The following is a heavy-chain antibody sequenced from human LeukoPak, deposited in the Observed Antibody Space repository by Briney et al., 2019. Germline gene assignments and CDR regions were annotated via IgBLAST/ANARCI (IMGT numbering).Heavy chain of an antibody. J-gene: IGHJ4*02. Sequence: SETLSLTCAVYGGSFSGYYWSWIRQPPGKGLEWIGEINHSGSTNYNPSLKSRVTISVDTSKNQFSLKLSSVTAADTAVYYCARVRGDSSSSNRRLDYWGQGTLVTVSS. D-gene: IGHD6-6*01. CDR1: GGSFSGYY. CDR3: ARVRGDSSSSNRRLDY. V-gene: IGHV4-34*01. CDR2: INHSGST.